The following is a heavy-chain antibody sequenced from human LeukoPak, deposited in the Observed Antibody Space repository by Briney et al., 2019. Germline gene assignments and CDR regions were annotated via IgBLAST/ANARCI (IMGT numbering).Heavy chain of an antibody. CDR2: IYYSGST. D-gene: IGHD3-3*01. J-gene: IGHJ5*02. CDR3: AGGIFGVGRNWFDP. CDR1: GGSISSSSYY. Sequence: SETLSLTCTVSGGSISSSSYYWGWIRQPPGKGLEWIGSIYYSGSTYYNPSLKSRVTISVDTSKNQFSLKLSSVTAADTAVYYCAGGIFGVGRNWFDPWGQGTLVTVSS. V-gene: IGHV4-39*01.